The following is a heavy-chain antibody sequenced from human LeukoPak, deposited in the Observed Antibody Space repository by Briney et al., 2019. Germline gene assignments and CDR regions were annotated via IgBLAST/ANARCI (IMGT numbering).Heavy chain of an antibody. CDR3: ARRQICFDY. V-gene: IGHV4-4*08. CDR2: VYTDGST. J-gene: IGHJ4*02. CDR1: GGSISPYF. D-gene: IGHD2/OR15-2a*01. Sequence: PSETLSLTCTVSGGSISPYFWSWIRQPPGKGLEWIGYVYTDGSTKYNPSLKSRVTISLDTSKNQPSLKLSSVAAADTAVYYCARRQICFDYWGQGTLVTVSS.